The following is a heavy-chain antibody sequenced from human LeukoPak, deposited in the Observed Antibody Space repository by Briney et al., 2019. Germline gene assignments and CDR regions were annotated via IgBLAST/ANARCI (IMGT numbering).Heavy chain of an antibody. V-gene: IGHV3-7*01. CDR2: IKQDGSEK. Sequence: GGSLRLSCAASGFTFSSYWMSWVRQAPGKGLEWVANIKQDGSEKYYLDSVKGRFTISRDNAKNSLYLQMNSLRAEDTAVYYCARDKGAAAGTPYYYYYYYMDVWGKGTTVTVSS. D-gene: IGHD6-13*01. J-gene: IGHJ6*03. CDR3: ARDKGAAAGTPYYYYYYYMDV. CDR1: GFTFSSYW.